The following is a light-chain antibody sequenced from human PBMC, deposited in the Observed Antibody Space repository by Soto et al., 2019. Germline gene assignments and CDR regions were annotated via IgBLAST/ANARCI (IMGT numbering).Light chain of an antibody. Sequence: DIQMTQSPSTLSASIGDRVRITCRASQSISKWLAWHQQKPGKAPKLLIYDASTLQSGVPPRFSGSGSGTEFTLTISSLQPEEFASYYCLQDYGDSWTVGQGTKVDIK. CDR2: DAS. J-gene: IGKJ1*01. CDR1: QSISKW. V-gene: IGKV1-5*01. CDR3: LQDYGDSWT.